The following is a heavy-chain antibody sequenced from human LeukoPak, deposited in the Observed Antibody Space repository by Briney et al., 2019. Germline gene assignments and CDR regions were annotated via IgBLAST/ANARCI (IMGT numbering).Heavy chain of an antibody. D-gene: IGHD2-2*01. V-gene: IGHV4-34*01. CDR3: ARGRYQGSYFDY. CDR1: GGSLSGYY. Sequence: SETLSLTCAVYGGSLSGYYWSWIRQPPGKGLEWIGEINHSGSTNYNPSLKSRVTISVDTSKNQFSLKLSSVTAADTAVYYCARGRYQGSYFDYWGQGTLVTVSS. J-gene: IGHJ4*02. CDR2: INHSGST.